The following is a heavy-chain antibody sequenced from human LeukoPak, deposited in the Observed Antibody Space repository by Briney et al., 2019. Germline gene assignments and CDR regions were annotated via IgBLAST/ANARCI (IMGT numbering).Heavy chain of an antibody. J-gene: IGHJ4*02. Sequence: GGSLRLSCAASGFIFSISDMHWVRQAPGKGLEWVSAISGSGGSTYYADSVKGRFTISRDNSKNTLYLQMNSLRAEDTAVYYCAKDAMITFGGVIAHFDYWGQGTLVTVSS. D-gene: IGHD3-16*02. CDR3: AKDAMITFGGVIAHFDY. CDR2: ISGSGGST. CDR1: GFIFSISD. V-gene: IGHV3-23*01.